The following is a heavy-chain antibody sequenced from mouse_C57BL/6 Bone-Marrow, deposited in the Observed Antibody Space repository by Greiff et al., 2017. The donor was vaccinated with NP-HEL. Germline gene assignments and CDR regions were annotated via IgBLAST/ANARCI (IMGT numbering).Heavy chain of an antibody. CDR1: GYTFTSYG. J-gene: IGHJ1*03. CDR2: IYPRSGNT. D-gene: IGHD2-4*01. Sequence: VKLQESGAELARPGASVKLSCKASGYTFTSYGISWVKQRTGQGLEWIGEIYPRSGNTYYNEKFKGKATLTADKSPSTAYMELRSLTSEDSAVYFCARGDDYDWYFDVWGTGTTVTVSS. V-gene: IGHV1-81*01. CDR3: ARGDDYDWYFDV.